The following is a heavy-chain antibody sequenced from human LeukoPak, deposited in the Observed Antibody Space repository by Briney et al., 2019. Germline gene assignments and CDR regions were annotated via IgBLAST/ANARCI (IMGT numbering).Heavy chain of an antibody. CDR2: ISTTGGYT. J-gene: IGHJ4*02. CDR3: AKKPATIKFPFDI. D-gene: IGHD5-24*01. Sequence: PGGPLRLSCVGSGFSFCTYDMGWVRQTPGKGLEWVSAISTTGGYTEDADSVKGRFTISRDNSQNTLFLQMHSLRAEDTAVYYCAKKPATIKFPFDIWGQGTLVTVSP. CDR1: GFSFCTYD. V-gene: IGHV3-23*01.